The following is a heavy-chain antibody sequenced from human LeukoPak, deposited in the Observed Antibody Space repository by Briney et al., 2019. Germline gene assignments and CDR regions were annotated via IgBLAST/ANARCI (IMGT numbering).Heavy chain of an antibody. CDR2: IRPGDSDT. D-gene: IGHD5-18*01. J-gene: IGHJ4*02. CDR3: ARQGPIQLDS. CDR1: GFSFTSNW. V-gene: IGHV5-51*01. Sequence: GESLKISCKGSGFSFTSNWIGWVRQMPGKGLEWMGIIRPGDSDTRYSPSFQGQVTISADKSVSTAYLQWSSLKASDTAMYYCARQGPIQLDSWGQGTLVTVSS.